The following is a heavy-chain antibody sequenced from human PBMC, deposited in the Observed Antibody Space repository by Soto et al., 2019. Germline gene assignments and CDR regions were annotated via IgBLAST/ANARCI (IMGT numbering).Heavy chain of an antibody. J-gene: IGHJ6*02. CDR2: ISAYNGNT. V-gene: IGHV1-18*04. CDR3: ARDYLHCSSTSCLGGMDV. D-gene: IGHD2-2*01. Sequence: EASVKVSCKASGYTFTSYGISWVRQAPGQGLEWMGWISAYNGNTNYAQKLQGRVTMTTDTSTSTAYMELRSLRSDDTAVYYCARDYLHCSSTSCLGGMDVWGQGTTVTVSS. CDR1: GYTFTSYG.